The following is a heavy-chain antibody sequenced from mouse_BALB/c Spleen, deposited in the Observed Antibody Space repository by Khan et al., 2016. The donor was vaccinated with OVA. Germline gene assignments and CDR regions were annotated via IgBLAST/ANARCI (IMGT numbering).Heavy chain of an antibody. Sequence: EVELVESGGGLVQPVGSRKLSCAASGFTFSSYGMHWVRQAPERGLEWVAYISGDSNTIYYADTVKGRFTISRDNPRNTLFLQMTSLMSEDTAMYYCATSYFYGYYFDYWGPGTTLTVSS. D-gene: IGHD1-1*01. CDR2: ISGDSNTI. V-gene: IGHV5-17*02. CDR1: GFTFSSYG. CDR3: ATSYFYGYYFDY. J-gene: IGHJ2*01.